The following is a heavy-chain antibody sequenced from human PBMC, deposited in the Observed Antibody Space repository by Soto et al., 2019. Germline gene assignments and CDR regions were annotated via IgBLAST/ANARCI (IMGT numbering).Heavy chain of an antibody. Sequence: PGGSLRLSCAASGFTFSSYAMSWVRQAPGKGLEWVSAISGSGGSTYYADSVKGRFTISRDNSKNTLYLQMNSLRAEDTAVYYCAGVLEWLRRQGMDVWGQGTTVTVSS. D-gene: IGHD3-3*01. J-gene: IGHJ6*02. V-gene: IGHV3-23*01. CDR3: AGVLEWLRRQGMDV. CDR1: GFTFSSYA. CDR2: ISGSGGST.